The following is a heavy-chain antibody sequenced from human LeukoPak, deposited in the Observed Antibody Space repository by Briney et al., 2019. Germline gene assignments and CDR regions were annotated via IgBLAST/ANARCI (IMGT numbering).Heavy chain of an antibody. CDR1: GYTFTSYG. CDR3: ARDLAVAGTRYFDY. J-gene: IGHJ4*02. Sequence: ASVKVSCKASGYTFTSYGISWVRQAPGQGLEWMGWISAYNGNTNYAQKLQGRVTMTTDTSASTAYMELRSLRSDDTAVYYCARDLAVAGTRYFDYWGQGTLVTVFS. V-gene: IGHV1-18*01. D-gene: IGHD6-19*01. CDR2: ISAYNGNT.